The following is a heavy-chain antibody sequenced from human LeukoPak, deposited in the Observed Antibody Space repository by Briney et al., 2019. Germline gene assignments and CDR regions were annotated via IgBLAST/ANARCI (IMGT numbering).Heavy chain of an antibody. CDR1: GFTVSSNY. Sequence: GGSLRLSCAASGFTVSSNYMSWVRQAPGKGLEWVSVIYSGGSTYHADSVKGRFTISRDNAKNSLYLQMNSLRAEDTAVYYCARDVSGLFSGSYYYFDYWGQGTLVTVSS. D-gene: IGHD1-26*01. V-gene: IGHV3-66*01. J-gene: IGHJ4*02. CDR2: IYSGGST. CDR3: ARDVSGLFSGSYYYFDY.